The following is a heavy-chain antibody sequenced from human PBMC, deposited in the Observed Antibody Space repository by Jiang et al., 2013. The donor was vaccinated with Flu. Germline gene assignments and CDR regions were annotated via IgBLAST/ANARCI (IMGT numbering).Heavy chain of an antibody. J-gene: IGHJ1*01. CDR3: AKAPTVVTADPFQH. V-gene: IGHV3-23*01. D-gene: IGHD2-21*02. Sequence: SRDNSKNTLYLQMNSLRAEDTAVYYCAKAPTVVTADPFQHWGQGTLVTVSS.